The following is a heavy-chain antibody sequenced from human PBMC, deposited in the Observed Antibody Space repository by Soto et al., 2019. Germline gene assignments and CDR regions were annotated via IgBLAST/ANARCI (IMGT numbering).Heavy chain of an antibody. Sequence: SETLSLTCTVAGAALSSGGYFYTWVRQPPGKRLEWLGFVYYSGGTNYNPSLKIRVTISLDKSQSQFSFRLISLTAADTAVNYCTREQSDDNYFDPWGQGTLVTVSS. J-gene: IGHJ5*02. CDR1: GAALSSGGYF. D-gene: IGHD6-19*01. CDR3: TREQSDDNYFDP. CDR2: VYYSGGT. V-gene: IGHV4-61*08.